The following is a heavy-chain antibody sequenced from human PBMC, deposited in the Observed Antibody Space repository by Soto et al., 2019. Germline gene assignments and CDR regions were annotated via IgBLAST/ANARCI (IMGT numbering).Heavy chain of an antibody. CDR3: ARERSVGYCITTTCPKPFYYYAMDV. J-gene: IGHJ6*02. Sequence: QVQLVQSGAEVKKPGSSVKVSCKASGGTFSNYAFSWVRQAPGQGLEWMVGFIPIFGTPNYAQKFQGRVTVSADASMRTVYMELSSLRSEDTAVYYCARERSVGYCITTTCPKPFYYYAMDVWGQGTTVTVSS. CDR1: GGTFSNYA. V-gene: IGHV1-69*01. D-gene: IGHD2-2*01. CDR2: FIPIFGTP.